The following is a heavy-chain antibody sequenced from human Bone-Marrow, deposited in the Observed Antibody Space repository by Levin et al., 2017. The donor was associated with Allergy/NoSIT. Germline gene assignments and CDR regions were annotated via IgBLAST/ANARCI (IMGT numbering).Heavy chain of an antibody. Sequence: GASVKVSCKASGYTFTSYDINWVRQATGQGLEWMGWMNPNSGNTGYAQKFQGRVTMTRNTSISTAYMELSSLRSEDTAVYYCARSLGVPTYSGSYHGVYGMDVWGQGTTVTVSS. D-gene: IGHD1-26*01. CDR3: ARSLGVPTYSGSYHGVYGMDV. J-gene: IGHJ6*02. V-gene: IGHV1-8*01. CDR1: GYTFTSYD. CDR2: MNPNSGNT.